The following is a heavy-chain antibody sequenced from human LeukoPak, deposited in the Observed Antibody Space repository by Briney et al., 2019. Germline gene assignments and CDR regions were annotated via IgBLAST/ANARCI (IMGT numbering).Heavy chain of an antibody. Sequence: SETLSLTWTVSGGSLSSYYWSWIRQPPGKGLEWIGYIYYSGSTNYNPSLKSRVTISVDTSKNQFSLKLSSVTAADTAVYYCAKMGLWRELLYWGQGTLVTVSS. V-gene: IGHV4-59*01. D-gene: IGHD1-26*01. J-gene: IGHJ4*02. CDR3: AKMGLWRELLY. CDR1: GGSLSSYY. CDR2: IYYSGST.